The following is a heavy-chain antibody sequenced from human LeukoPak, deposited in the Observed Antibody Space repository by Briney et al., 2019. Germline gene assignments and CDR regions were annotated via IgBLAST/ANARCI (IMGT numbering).Heavy chain of an antibody. V-gene: IGHV3-11*01. CDR3: AREDFGRYAFDF. Sequence: KPGGSLRLSCAASGFTFSNYYMSWIRQAPGKGLEWVSYINTIGTTIYYADSLKGRFTISRDNAKNSLSLQMDSLRAEDTAVYYCAREDFGRYAFDFWGQGTMVTVSS. CDR2: INTIGTTI. J-gene: IGHJ3*01. D-gene: IGHD2/OR15-2a*01. CDR1: GFTFSNYY.